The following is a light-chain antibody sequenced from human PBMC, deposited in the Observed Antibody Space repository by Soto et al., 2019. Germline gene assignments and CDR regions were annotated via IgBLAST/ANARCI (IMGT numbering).Light chain of an antibody. Sequence: EIVLTQSPATLSLSPGERATLSCRASQSVSSYLAWYQQKPGQAPRLLIYDASNRATGIPARFSGSGSGTDSTLTISSLELEDLAFYYCQQRSNCPGFTLGLGTKVNIK. CDR1: QSVSSY. CDR3: QQRSNCPGFT. V-gene: IGKV3-11*01. CDR2: DAS. J-gene: IGKJ3*01.